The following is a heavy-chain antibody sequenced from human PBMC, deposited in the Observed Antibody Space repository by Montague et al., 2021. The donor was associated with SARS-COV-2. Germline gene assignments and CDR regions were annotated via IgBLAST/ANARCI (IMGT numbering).Heavy chain of an antibody. D-gene: IGHD2-21*01. CDR1: GFTFSTYE. V-gene: IGHV3-48*03. Sequence: FLRLSYAGSGFTFSTYEMNWVRQAPGKGLEWISYISSSGRTMTYADSVKGRFTISRDNAKNSLYLQMNSLRVEDAALYYCAGAPGPFREADLWGQGTLVTVSS. J-gene: IGHJ4*02. CDR3: AGAPGPFREADL. CDR2: ISSSGRTM.